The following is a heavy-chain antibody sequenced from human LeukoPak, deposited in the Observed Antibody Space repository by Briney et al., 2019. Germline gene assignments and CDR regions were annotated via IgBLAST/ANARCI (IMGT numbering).Heavy chain of an antibody. CDR1: GGSISSSGHY. J-gene: IGHJ3*02. Sequence: SETLSLTCTVSGGSISSSGHYWAWIRQSPGKGLEWIGTVYHSGITYYNPSLESRVTISVDSSKNQFSLNLNSVTAADTAVYYCARANYYDSSGYPGAFDIWGQGTMVTVSS. V-gene: IGHV4-39*01. CDR3: ARANYYDSSGYPGAFDI. D-gene: IGHD3-22*01. CDR2: VYHSGIT.